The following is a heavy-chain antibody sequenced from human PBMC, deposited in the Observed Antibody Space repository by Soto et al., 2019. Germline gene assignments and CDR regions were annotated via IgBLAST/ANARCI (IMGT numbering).Heavy chain of an antibody. V-gene: IGHV5-51*01. J-gene: IGHJ6*02. D-gene: IGHD3-10*01. CDR3: ARHVRGDYGSGTGYYYYGMDV. CDR2: IYPGDSDT. Sequence: GESLKISCKGSGYSFTSYWIGWVRQLPGKGLEWMGIIYPGDSDTRYSPSYQGQVTISADKSISTAYLQWSSLKASDTAMYYCARHVRGDYGSGTGYYYYGMDVWGQGTTVTVSS. CDR1: GYSFTSYW.